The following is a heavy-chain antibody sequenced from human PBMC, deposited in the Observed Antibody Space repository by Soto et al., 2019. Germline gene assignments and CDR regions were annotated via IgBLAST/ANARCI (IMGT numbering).Heavy chain of an antibody. CDR2: ISYDGSNK. CDR1: GFTFSSYG. J-gene: IGHJ4*02. CDR3: AKDRLEWLEDPRAY. Sequence: QVQLVESGGGVVQPGRSLRLSCAASGFTFSSYGMHWVRQAPGKGLEWVAVISYDGSNKYYADSVKGRFTISRDNSKNTLYLQMKSLRAEDTAVYYCAKDRLEWLEDPRAYWGQGTLVTVSS. D-gene: IGHD3-3*01. V-gene: IGHV3-30*18.